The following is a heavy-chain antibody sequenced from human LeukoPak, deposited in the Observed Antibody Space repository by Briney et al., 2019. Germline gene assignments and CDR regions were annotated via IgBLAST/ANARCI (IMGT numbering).Heavy chain of an antibody. J-gene: IGHJ5*02. CDR3: AKIYDSSGYNWFDP. CDR1: GFTFSSYA. CDR2: ISGSGGST. D-gene: IGHD3-22*01. Sequence: GGSLRLSCAASGFTFSSYAMSWVRQAPGKGLEWVSAISGSGGSTYYADSVKGRFTISRDNAKNSLYLQMNSLRAEDTAVYYCAKIYDSSGYNWFDPWGQGTLVTVSS. V-gene: IGHV3-23*01.